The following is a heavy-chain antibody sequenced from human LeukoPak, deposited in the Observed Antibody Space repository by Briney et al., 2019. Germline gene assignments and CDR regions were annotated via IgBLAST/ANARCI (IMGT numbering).Heavy chain of an antibody. D-gene: IGHD3-9*01. V-gene: IGHV3-21*01. CDR2: ISSSSSYI. Sequence: GGSLRHSCAASGFTFSSYSMNWVRQAPGKGLEWVSSISSSSSYIYYADSVKGRFTISRDNAKNSLYLQMNSLRAEDTAVYYCARFDGPYYFDYWGQGTLVTVSS. J-gene: IGHJ4*02. CDR3: ARFDGPYYFDY. CDR1: GFTFSSYS.